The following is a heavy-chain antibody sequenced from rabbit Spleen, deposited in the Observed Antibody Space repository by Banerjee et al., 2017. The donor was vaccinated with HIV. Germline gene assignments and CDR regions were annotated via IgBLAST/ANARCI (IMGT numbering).Heavy chain of an antibody. CDR3: ARYYIFYGMDL. J-gene: IGHJ6*01. Sequence: QSLEESGGGLVQPGGSLTLTCTASGFDFSSYSMSWVRQAPGKGLEWIGAIYTGRGGTDYANWVNGRFTISSDNAQYTVDLQMNSLTAADTATYFCARYYIFYGMDLWGPGTLVTVS. V-gene: IGHV1S7*01. D-gene: IGHD4-1*01. CDR2: IYTGRGGT. CDR1: GFDFSSYS.